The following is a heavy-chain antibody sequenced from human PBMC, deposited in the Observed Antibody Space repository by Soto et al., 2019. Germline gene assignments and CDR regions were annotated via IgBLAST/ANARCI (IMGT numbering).Heavy chain of an antibody. CDR1: GVTFMSYG. V-gene: IGHV3-30*18. CDR3: AKEFGWELQLSHPYYNSGMDV. CDR2: MSFYGSNK. J-gene: IGHJ6*02. Sequence: AGCLPLSSAASGVTFMSYGMHWVRQAPGKGLEWVALMSFYGSNKYYADSVRGRFTISSDNSKSTLYLQMDILRPEDTAVYYCAKEFGWELQLSHPYYNSGMDVWGQGTTVPGSS. D-gene: IGHD1-1*01.